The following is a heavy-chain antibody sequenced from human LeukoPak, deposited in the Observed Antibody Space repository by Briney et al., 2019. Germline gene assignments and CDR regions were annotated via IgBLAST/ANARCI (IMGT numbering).Heavy chain of an antibody. CDR3: AKDAWSCSGNSCPQYYYYMDV. CDR2: SGPSGGTR. CDR1: GFMFGKHG. D-gene: IGHD2-2*01. V-gene: IGHV3-23*01. J-gene: IGHJ6*03. Sequence: GGSLRLSCEGSGFMFGKHGLIWVRQAPGKGLDWLSFSGPSGGTRLYADSVKGRFTISRDNSKNTLYLQMNSLRSEDTAVYYCAKDAWSCSGNSCPQYYYYMDVWGKGTTVTVSS.